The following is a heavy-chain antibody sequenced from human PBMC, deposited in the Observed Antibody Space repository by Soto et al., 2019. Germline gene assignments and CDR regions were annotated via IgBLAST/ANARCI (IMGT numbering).Heavy chain of an antibody. J-gene: IGHJ5*02. CDR2: INAGNGNT. CDR1: GYTFTSYA. V-gene: IGHV1-3*01. CDR3: ARGYGSGSYRWGNWFDP. Sequence: GASVKVSCKASGYTFTSYAMHWVRQAPGQRLEWMGWINAGNGNTKYSQKFQGRVTITRDTSASTAYMELSSLRSEDTAVYYCARGYGSGSYRWGNWFDPWGQGTLVTVSS. D-gene: IGHD3-10*01.